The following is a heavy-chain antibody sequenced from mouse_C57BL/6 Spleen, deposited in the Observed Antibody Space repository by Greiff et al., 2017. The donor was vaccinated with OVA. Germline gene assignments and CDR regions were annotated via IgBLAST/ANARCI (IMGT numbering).Heavy chain of an antibody. V-gene: IGHV1-64*01. D-gene: IGHD2-2*01. J-gene: IGHJ2*01. Sequence: QVQLQQPGAELVKPGASVKLSCKASGYTFTSYWMHWVKQRPGQGLEWIGMIHPNSGSTNYNEKFKSKATLTVDKSSSPAYMQLSSLASEDSAVYCCARHGYYYDYWGQGTTITVAS. CDR2: IHPNSGST. CDR3: ARHGYYYDY. CDR1: GYTFTSYW.